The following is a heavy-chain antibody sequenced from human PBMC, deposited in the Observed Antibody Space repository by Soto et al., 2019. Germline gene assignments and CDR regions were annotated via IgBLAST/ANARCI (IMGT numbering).Heavy chain of an antibody. J-gene: IGHJ4*02. CDR3: AKALISAAGTGSYFDY. CDR1: GFTFSSYA. D-gene: IGHD6-13*01. CDR2: ISGSGVST. Sequence: GGSLRLSCAASGFTFSSYAMSWVRQAPGKGLEWVSAISGSGVSTYYTDSVKGRFTISRDNSKSTLYLQMNSLRAEDTAVYYCAKALISAAGTGSYFDYWGQGTLVTVSS. V-gene: IGHV3-23*01.